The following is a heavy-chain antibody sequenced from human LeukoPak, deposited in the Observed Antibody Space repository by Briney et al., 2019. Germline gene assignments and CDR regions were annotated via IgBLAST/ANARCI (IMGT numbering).Heavy chain of an antibody. CDR1: GGSFSGYY. V-gene: IGHV4-34*01. D-gene: IGHD3-10*01. CDR3: ARVYYGSGSYSLDP. CDR2: INHSGST. Sequence: PSETLSLTCAVYGGSFSGYYWSWIRQPPGKGLEWIGEINHSGSTNYNPSLKSRVTISVDTSKNQFSLKLSSVTAEDTAVYYCARVYYGSGSYSLDPWGQGTLVTVSS. J-gene: IGHJ5*02.